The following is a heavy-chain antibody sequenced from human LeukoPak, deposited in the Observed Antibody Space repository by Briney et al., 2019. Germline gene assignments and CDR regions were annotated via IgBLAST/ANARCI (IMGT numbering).Heavy chain of an antibody. J-gene: IGHJ4*02. V-gene: IGHV3-23*01. D-gene: IGHD4-11*01. CDR3: AKNSDYRRVYYFDY. Sequence: PGGSLRLSCAASGFTFSSYAMSWVRQAPGKGLEWVSAISGSGGSTYYADSVKGRFTISRDNSKNTLYLQMNSLRAEDTAVYYCAKNSDYRRVYYFDYWGQGTLVTVSP. CDR2: ISGSGGST. CDR1: GFTFSSYA.